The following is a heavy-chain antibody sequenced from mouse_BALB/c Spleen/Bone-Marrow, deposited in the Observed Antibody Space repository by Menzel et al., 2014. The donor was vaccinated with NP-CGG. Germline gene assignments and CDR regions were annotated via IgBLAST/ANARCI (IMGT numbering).Heavy chain of an antibody. J-gene: IGHJ3*01. V-gene: IGHV1-20*02. Sequence: DVHLVESGPELVKPGASVKISCKASGYSFTDYFMNWVMQSHGKSLEWIGRINPYNGDTFYNQKFKGKATLTIDKSSSTAHMELRSLASEDSAVYYCASGATAYWGQGTLVTVSA. CDR2: INPYNGDT. CDR3: ASGATAY. CDR1: GYSFTDYF. D-gene: IGHD3-1*01.